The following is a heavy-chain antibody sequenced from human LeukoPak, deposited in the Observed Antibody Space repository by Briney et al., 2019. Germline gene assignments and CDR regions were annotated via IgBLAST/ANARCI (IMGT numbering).Heavy chain of an antibody. CDR1: GYSISSGYY. CDR2: IYHSGST. Sequence: PSETLSLTCTVSGYSISSGYYWGWIRQPPGKGLEWIGSIYHSGSTYYNPSLKTRITMSVDTSKNQFFLNLSSVTAADTACYYCVRGFDYAFYDWGQGIQVAVSS. CDR3: VRGFDYAFYD. J-gene: IGHJ4*02. V-gene: IGHV4-38-2*02. D-gene: IGHD4-17*01.